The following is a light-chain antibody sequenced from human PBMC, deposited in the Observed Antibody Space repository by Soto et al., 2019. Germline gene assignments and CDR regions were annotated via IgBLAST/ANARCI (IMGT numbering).Light chain of an antibody. CDR2: DTS. J-gene: IGLJ1*01. CDR3: LLSYDGAQDV. Sequence: QAVVTQEPSLTVSPGGTVTLTCGSSTGAVTSGHYPYWFQQKPGQAPRTLIYDTSNKHSWTPARFSVALLGGKAALTLSGAQPEDEAEYYCLLSYDGAQDVFGPVTKLTVL. V-gene: IGLV7-46*01. CDR1: TGAVTSGHY.